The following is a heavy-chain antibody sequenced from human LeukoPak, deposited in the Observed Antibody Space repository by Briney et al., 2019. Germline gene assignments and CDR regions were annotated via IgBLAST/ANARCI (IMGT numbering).Heavy chain of an antibody. Sequence: PSETLSLTCTVSGGSISSSSYYWGWLRQPPGKGLEWIGSIYYSGSTYYNPSLKSRVTISVDTSKNQFSLKLSSVTAADTAVYYCARVRSPPMSGPDYWGQGTLVTVSS. V-gene: IGHV4-39*07. CDR1: GGSISSSSYY. D-gene: IGHD3-3*01. CDR2: IYYSGST. CDR3: ARVRSPPMSGPDY. J-gene: IGHJ4*02.